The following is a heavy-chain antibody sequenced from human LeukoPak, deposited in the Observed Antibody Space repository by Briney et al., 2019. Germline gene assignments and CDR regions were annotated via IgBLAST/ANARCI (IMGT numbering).Heavy chain of an antibody. V-gene: IGHV3-23*01. CDR1: GFTFSSYA. J-gene: IGHJ4*02. D-gene: IGHD6-13*01. CDR2: ISGSGGRT. Sequence: PGGSLRLSCAASGFTFSSYAMSWVRQAPGKGLEWVSAISGSGGRTYYDDSVKGWFAFSRDNSKNTLHLQMNSLRAEDAAVYYCAKDVYSSSWYGGDYWGQGTLVTVSS. CDR3: AKDVYSSSWYGGDY.